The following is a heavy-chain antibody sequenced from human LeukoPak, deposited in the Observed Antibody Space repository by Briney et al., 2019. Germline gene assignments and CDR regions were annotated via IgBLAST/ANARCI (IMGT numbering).Heavy chain of an antibody. CDR3: AREKGLSSGLDY. Sequence: GGSLRLSCATSGFTFSSYSMNWVRQAPGKGLEWVSSISSSSSYIYYADSVKGRFTISRDNAKNSLYLQMNSLRAKDTAVYYCAREKGLSSGLDYWGQGTLVTVSS. J-gene: IGHJ4*02. CDR2: ISSSSSYI. D-gene: IGHD2/OR15-2a*01. V-gene: IGHV3-21*01. CDR1: GFTFSSYS.